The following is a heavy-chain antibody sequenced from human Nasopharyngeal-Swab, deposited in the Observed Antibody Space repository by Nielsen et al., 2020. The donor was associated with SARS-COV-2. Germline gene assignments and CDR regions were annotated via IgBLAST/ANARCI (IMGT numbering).Heavy chain of an antibody. CDR1: GFSLSTSGVG. CDR3: AHTRYIRLLGY. CDR2: IYWDDDK. V-gene: IGHV2-5*02. Sequence: SGPTLVKPTQTLTLTCTFSGFSLSTSGVGVGWIRQPPGKALEWLALIYWDDDKRYRPSLKSRLTIAKDTSKNQVVLTMTNMDPVDTATYYCAHTRYIRLLGYWGQGTLVTVSS. D-gene: IGHD5-18*01. J-gene: IGHJ4*02.